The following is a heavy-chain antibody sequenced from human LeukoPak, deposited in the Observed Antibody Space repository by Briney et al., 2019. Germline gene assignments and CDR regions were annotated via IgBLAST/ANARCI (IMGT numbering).Heavy chain of an antibody. Sequence: GGSLRLSCAASGFTFSSYAMSWVRQAPGKGLEWVSSISYHGRNQFYADSVKGRFTVSRDSSRNTLYLQMNSLTPDDTAVYYCARDYRYNMDVWGQGTTVTVSS. V-gene: IGHV3-30*04. CDR2: ISYHGRNQ. CDR3: ARDYRYNMDV. J-gene: IGHJ6*02. CDR1: GFTFSSYA. D-gene: IGHD5-18*01.